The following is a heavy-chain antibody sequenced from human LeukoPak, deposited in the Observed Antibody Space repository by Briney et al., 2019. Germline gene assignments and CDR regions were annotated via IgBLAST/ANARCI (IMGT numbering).Heavy chain of an antibody. CDR1: GFTFSSYG. CDR3: ARYRGSGYYRPDAFDI. V-gene: IGHV3-30*03. CDR2: ISYYRSNK. Sequence: PGGSLRLSCAASGFTFSSYGVHWVRQAPGKGREWVAVISYYRSNKYYADSVKGRLTIPRDNSKHTLYLQMNRLRAEDTAVYYCARYRGSGYYRPDAFDIWGQGTMVTVSS. D-gene: IGHD3-22*01. J-gene: IGHJ3*02.